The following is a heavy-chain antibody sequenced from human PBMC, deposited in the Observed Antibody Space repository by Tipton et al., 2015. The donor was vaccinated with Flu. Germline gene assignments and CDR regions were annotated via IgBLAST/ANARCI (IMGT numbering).Heavy chain of an antibody. D-gene: IGHD3-10*01. CDR2: IYHTGTA. CDR3: ARLTYYYGSGTSDC. V-gene: IGHV4-38-2*01. J-gene: IGHJ4*02. Sequence: TLSLTCDVSDYSISSGNYWGWIRQPPGKGLEWIGSIYHTGTAYYNSSLKSRVTFSVDTSKNQFSLKLTSVTAADTAVYYCARLTYYYGSGTSDCWGQGTLLTVSS. CDR1: DYSISSGNY.